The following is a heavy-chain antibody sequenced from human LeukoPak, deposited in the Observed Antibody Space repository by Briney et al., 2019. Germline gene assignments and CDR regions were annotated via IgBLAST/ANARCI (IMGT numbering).Heavy chain of an antibody. Sequence: GRSLRLSCAASGFTFDDYAMHWVRQAPGKGLEWVSGISWNSGSIGYADSVKGRFTISRDNAKNSLYLQMNSLRAEDTAVYYCARDPPAVWGQGTLVTVSS. J-gene: IGHJ4*02. CDR2: ISWNSGSI. CDR1: GFTFDDYA. CDR3: ARDPPAV. V-gene: IGHV3-9*01.